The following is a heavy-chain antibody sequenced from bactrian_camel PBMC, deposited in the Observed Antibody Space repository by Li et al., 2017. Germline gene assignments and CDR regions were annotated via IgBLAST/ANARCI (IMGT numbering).Heavy chain of an antibody. Sequence: LRLSCAASGLSLTMSSVGWFRQAPGKEREGVAALDRGGSISYADSVKVRFTISRDNAKNALYLQMNNLKPEDTAMYYCAAGGSGLYARYAMFDSRKYTYWGQGTQVTVS. CDR2: LDRGGSI. V-gene: IGHV3S57*01. CDR1: GLSLTMSS. J-gene: IGHJ4*01. CDR3: AAGGSGLYARYAMFDSRKYTY. D-gene: IGHD1*01.